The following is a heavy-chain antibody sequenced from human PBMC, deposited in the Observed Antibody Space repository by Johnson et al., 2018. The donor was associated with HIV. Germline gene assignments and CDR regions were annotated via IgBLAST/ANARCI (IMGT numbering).Heavy chain of an antibody. CDR3: ARDSIPSPYDSSGYYDDAFDI. J-gene: IGHJ3*02. D-gene: IGHD3-22*01. V-gene: IGHV3-66*01. Sequence: MLLVESGGGVVQPGGSLRLSCAASGIIVTGNFMSWVRQAPGKGLEWVSVINAGGDTYYADSVKGRFTISRDNAKNSLYLQMNSLRAEDTAVYYCARDSIPSPYDSSGYYDDAFDIWGQGTMVTVSS. CDR1: GIIVTGNF. CDR2: INAGGDT.